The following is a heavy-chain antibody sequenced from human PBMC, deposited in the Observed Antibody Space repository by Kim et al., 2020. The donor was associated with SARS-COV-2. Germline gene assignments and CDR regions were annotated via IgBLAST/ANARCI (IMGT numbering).Heavy chain of an antibody. V-gene: IGHV1-18*04. CDR2: ISVNNGNT. CDR1: GYTFPNYG. J-gene: IGHJ4*02. Sequence: ASVKVSCKASGYTFPNYGISWVRQAPGQGLEGTEWISVNNGNTKYAQKVHGRFTLTTDTSTSTAYMELRSLRSDDTAIYYCARDRDSSGSQGYWGQGPLVTVAA. D-gene: IGHD6-19*01. CDR3: ARDRDSSGSQGY.